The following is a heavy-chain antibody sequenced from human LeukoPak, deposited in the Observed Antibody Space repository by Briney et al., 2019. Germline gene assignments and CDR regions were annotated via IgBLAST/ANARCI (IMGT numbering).Heavy chain of an antibody. CDR1: GGSVTSNNFH. V-gene: IGHV4-39*07. CDR3: ARWMIMVRDAFDR. D-gene: IGHD3-10*01. Sequence: SETLSLTCNVSGGSVTSNNFHWGCIRQPPGKGLEWIGIIYNIRTTSYSPSLKSRVTISVDTSKNQFSLKMTSMTAADTAMYFCARWMIMVRDAFDRWGPGTMVTVSS. J-gene: IGHJ3*02. CDR2: IYNIRTT.